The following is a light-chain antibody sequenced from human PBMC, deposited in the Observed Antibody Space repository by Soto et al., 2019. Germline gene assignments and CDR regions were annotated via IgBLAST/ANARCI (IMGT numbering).Light chain of an antibody. CDR1: RTISDW. J-gene: IGKJ2*01. V-gene: IGKV1-5*03. Sequence: DIQMTQSPSTLSASLGDRVTITCRASRTISDWLAWYQQRPGKAPKLLIYRASRLESGVPSRFSGSGSGTEFTLTISGLQPDDFASYYCQQSHIFSFNFGQGSKM. CDR3: QQSHIFSFN. CDR2: RAS.